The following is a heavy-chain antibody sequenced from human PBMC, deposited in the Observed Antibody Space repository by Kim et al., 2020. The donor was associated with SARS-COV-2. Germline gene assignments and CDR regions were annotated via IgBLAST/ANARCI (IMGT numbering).Heavy chain of an antibody. D-gene: IGHD3-10*01. V-gene: IGHV3-64*05. CDR1: GFTFSNYA. J-gene: IGHJ4*02. Sequence: GGSLRLSCSASGFTFSNYAMHWVRQAPGKGLEYVSAISSDGGSTYYADSVKGRFTISRDNSKNMLYVQMSSLRVEDTAIYDCVTRNYYNTGSYYEGAPFDFGGQGTLVTVSS. CDR3: VTRNYYNTGSYYEGAPFDF. CDR2: ISSDGGST.